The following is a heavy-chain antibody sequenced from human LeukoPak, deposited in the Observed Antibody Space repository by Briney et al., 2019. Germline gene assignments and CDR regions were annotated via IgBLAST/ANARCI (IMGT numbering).Heavy chain of an antibody. CDR3: ASLSSIVATY. Sequence: GGSLRLSCAASRFTFSSSWTSWVRQAPGKGLEWVANIKPDGSDKYYVDSVKGRFTISRDNAKNSLYLQMNSLRAEDTAVYYCASLSSIVATYWGQGTLVTVSS. CDR1: RFTFSSSW. D-gene: IGHD5-12*01. J-gene: IGHJ4*02. V-gene: IGHV3-7*01. CDR2: IKPDGSDK.